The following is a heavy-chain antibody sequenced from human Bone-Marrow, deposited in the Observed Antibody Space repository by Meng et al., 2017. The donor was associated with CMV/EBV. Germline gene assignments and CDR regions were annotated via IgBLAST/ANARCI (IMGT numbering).Heavy chain of an antibody. D-gene: IGHD2-2*01. Sequence: ASVKVSCKASEYTFIDHHMHWVRRAPGQGLEWMGWINPYSGDTKYAQKFQGRVTMTTDTSTSTAYMELRSLRSDDTAVYYCARDRGYCSSTSCYVRVGYYYYYGMDVWGQGTTVTVSS. CDR1: EYTFIDHH. V-gene: IGHV1-2*02. CDR2: INPYSGDT. J-gene: IGHJ6*02. CDR3: ARDRGYCSSTSCYVRVGYYYYYGMDV.